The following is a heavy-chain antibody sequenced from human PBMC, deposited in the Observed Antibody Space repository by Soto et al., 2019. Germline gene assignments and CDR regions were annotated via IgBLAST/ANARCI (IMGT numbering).Heavy chain of an antibody. D-gene: IGHD4-17*01. CDR1: GGSISSYY. V-gene: IGHV4-59*01. CDR3: ARLKSESTDYGDYGELYYYYYYMDV. CDR2: IYYSGST. J-gene: IGHJ6*03. Sequence: ASETLSLTCTVSGGSISSYYWSWIRQPPGKGLEWIGYIYYSGSTNYNPSLKSRVTISVDTSKNQFSLKLSSVTAADTAVYYCARLKSESTDYGDYGELYYYYYYMDVWGKGTTVTVSS.